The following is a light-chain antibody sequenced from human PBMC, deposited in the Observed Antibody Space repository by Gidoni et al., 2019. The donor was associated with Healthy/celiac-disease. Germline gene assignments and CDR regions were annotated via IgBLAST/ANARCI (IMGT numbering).Light chain of an antibody. Sequence: ALTQPPSASGSPGQSVTISCTGTSSDVGGYNYVSWYQQHPGKAPKLMIYEVSKRPSGVPDRFSGSKSGNTASLTVSGLQAEDEADYYCSSYAGSNVVFGGGTKL. CDR3: SSYAGSNVV. CDR1: SSDVGGYNY. V-gene: IGLV2-8*01. J-gene: IGLJ2*01. CDR2: EVS.